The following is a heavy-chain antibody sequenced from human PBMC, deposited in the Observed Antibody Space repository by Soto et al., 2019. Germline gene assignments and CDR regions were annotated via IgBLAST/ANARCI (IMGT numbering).Heavy chain of an antibody. J-gene: IGHJ4*02. Sequence: SETLSLTCTVSGGSISSYYWSWIRQPPGKGLEWIGYIYYSGSTNYNPSLKSRVTISVDTPKNQFSLKLSSVTAADTAVYYCARGDCSSTSCYFGYSGQGTMVTVSS. D-gene: IGHD2-2*01. V-gene: IGHV4-59*01. CDR1: GGSISSYY. CDR2: IYYSGST. CDR3: ARGDCSSTSCYFGY.